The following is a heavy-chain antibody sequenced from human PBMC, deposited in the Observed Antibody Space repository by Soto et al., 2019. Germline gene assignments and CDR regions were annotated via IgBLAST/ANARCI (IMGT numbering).Heavy chain of an antibody. V-gene: IGHV3-53*04. CDR3: AREGYGDEFWRAFDT. Sequence: GGSLRLSCAASGFTVSSNYMSWVRQAPGKGLEWVSVIYSSGSTYYADSVKGRFTVSRQNSKNTLYLQMNSLRAEDTAVYYGAREGYGDEFWRAFDTWGQGTMVTVSS. D-gene: IGHD4-17*01. CDR2: IYSSGST. CDR1: GFTVSSNY. J-gene: IGHJ3*02.